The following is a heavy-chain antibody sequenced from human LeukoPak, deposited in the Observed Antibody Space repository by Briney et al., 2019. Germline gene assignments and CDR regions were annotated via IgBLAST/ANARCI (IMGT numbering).Heavy chain of an antibody. CDR2: INPNSGGT. J-gene: IGHJ4*02. D-gene: IGHD3-22*01. V-gene: IGHV1-2*02. CDR1: GDTFTGYY. Sequence: ASVKVSCKASGDTFTGYYMHWVRQAPGQGLEWMGWINPNSGGTNYAQKFQGRVTMTRDTSISTAYMELSRLRSDDTAVYYCARDSFGSSGYYAPDYWGQGTLVTVSS. CDR3: ARDSFGSSGYYAPDY.